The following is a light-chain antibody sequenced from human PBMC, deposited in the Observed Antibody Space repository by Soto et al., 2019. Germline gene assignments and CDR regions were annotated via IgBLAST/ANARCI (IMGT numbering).Light chain of an antibody. CDR3: QQYATYTIT. CDR2: DAS. V-gene: IGKV1-16*02. Sequence: DIQMTQSPSSLSASVRDRVSITCLASQDISNYLALYQQKPGKAPNPLIFDASTLQTGFPSNFSVAGFGTELTLTISSLQSADFATYYCQQYATYTITLGQRTRLEIK. CDR1: QDISNY. J-gene: IGKJ5*01.